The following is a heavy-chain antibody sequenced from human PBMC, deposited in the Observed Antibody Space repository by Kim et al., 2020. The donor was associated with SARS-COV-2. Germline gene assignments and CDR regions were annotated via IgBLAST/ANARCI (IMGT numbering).Heavy chain of an antibody. J-gene: IGHJ4*02. D-gene: IGHD2-2*01. CDR3: ARSSNCSSTSCRNPSSLEWLVDY. V-gene: IGHV4-34*01. CDR2: INHSGST. Sequence: SETPSLTCAVYGGSFGGYYWSWIRQPPGKGLEWIGEINHSGSTNYNPSLKSRVTISVDTSKNQFSLKLSSVTAADTAVYYCARSSNCSSTSCRNPSSLEWLVDYWGQGTLVTVSS. CDR1: GGSFGGYY.